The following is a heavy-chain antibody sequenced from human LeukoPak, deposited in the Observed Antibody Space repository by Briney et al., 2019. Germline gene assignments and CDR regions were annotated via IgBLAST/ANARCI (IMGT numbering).Heavy chain of an antibody. CDR1: GFTFSSYS. Sequence: GGSLRLSCAASGFTFSSYSMNWVRQAPGKGLEWVSPISSGSSYIYYADSVKGRFTISRDNAKNSLYLQMNSLRAEDTAVYYCARVPHPVAAAAYYFDYWGQGTLVTVSS. V-gene: IGHV3-21*01. J-gene: IGHJ4*02. CDR2: ISSGSSYI. D-gene: IGHD6-13*01. CDR3: ARVPHPVAAAAYYFDY.